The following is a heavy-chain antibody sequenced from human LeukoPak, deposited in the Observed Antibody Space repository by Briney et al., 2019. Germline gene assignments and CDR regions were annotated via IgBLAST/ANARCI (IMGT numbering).Heavy chain of an antibody. J-gene: IGHJ5*02. Sequence: SETLSLTCAVYGGSFSGYSWSWIRQPPGKGLEWIGEINHSGSTNYNPSPKSRVTISVDTTKNQFSLKPSSVTAADTAVYYCARDPSSCGGRFDPWGQGTLVAVSS. CDR3: ARDPSSCGGRFDP. D-gene: IGHD3-10*01. CDR2: INHSGST. CDR1: GGSFSGYS. V-gene: IGHV4-34*01.